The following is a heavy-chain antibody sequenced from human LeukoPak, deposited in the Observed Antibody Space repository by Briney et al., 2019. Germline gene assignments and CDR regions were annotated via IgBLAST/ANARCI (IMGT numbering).Heavy chain of an antibody. D-gene: IGHD3-22*01. V-gene: IGHV4-30-4*01. CDR2: IYYSGST. CDR3: ARPYYYDSRIDP. Sequence: PSETLSLTCTVSGGSISSGDYYWSWIRQPPGKGLEWIGYIYYSGSTYYNPSLKSRVTISVATSKTQLSLKLPSVTAADTAVYYCARPYYYDSRIDPWGQGTLVTVSS. J-gene: IGHJ5*02. CDR1: GGSISSGDYY.